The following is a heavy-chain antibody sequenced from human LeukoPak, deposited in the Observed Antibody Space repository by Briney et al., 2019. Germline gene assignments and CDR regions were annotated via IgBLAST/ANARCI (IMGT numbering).Heavy chain of an antibody. CDR1: GFTVGDYP. V-gene: IGHV3-49*03. J-gene: IGHJ3*01. Sequence: GGSLRLSCSTSGFTVGDYPMSWFRQAPGKGLEWAGYIRNKDYGETTEYAASVKGRSTISRDDSESIAYLQIHSLKTEDTGVYYCSRAVRVSGDAFDFWGQGTMVTVSS. CDR3: SRAVRVSGDAFDF. CDR2: IRNKDYGETT.